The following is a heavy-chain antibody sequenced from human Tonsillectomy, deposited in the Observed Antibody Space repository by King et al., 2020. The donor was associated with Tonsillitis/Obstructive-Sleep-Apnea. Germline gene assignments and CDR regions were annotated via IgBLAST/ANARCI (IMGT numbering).Heavy chain of an antibody. V-gene: IGHV7-4-1*02. CDR1: GYTFTSYA. Sequence: VQLVQSGSELKKPGASVKVSCKASGYTFTSYAMNWVRQAPGQGLEWMGWINTNTGNPTYAQGFTGRFVFSLDTSVRTAYLQFSSLKAEDTAVYYCARGNYDFWGGYSPRDYYYYMDVWGKGTTVTVSS. D-gene: IGHD3-3*01. CDR2: INTNTGNP. J-gene: IGHJ6*03. CDR3: ARGNYDFWGGYSPRDYYYYMDV.